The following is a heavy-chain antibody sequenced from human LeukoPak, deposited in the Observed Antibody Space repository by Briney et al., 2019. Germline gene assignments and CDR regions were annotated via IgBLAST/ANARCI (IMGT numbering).Heavy chain of an antibody. CDR2: IYYSGST. J-gene: IGHJ4*02. CDR1: GVSISSYY. Sequence: SETLSLTCTVSGVSISSYYWSWIRQPPGKGLEWIGYIYYSGSTNYNPSLKSRVTISVDTSKNQFSLKLSSVTAADTAVYYCASSGASGSYYGVFDYWGQGTLVTVSS. D-gene: IGHD1-26*01. V-gene: IGHV4-59*08. CDR3: ASSGASGSYYGVFDY.